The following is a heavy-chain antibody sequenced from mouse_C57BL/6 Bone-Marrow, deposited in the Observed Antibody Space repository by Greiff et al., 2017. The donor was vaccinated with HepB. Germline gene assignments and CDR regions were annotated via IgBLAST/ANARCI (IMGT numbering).Heavy chain of an antibody. D-gene: IGHD2-3*01. Sequence: EVMLVESGGGLVKPGGSLKLSCAASGFTFSDYGMHWVRQAPEKGLEWVAYISSGSSTIYYADTVKGRFTISRDNAKNTLFLQMTSLRSEDTAMYYCARIYDGYYWYFDGWGTGTTVTVSS. CDR3: ARIYDGYYWYFDG. V-gene: IGHV5-17*01. CDR2: ISSGSSTI. CDR1: GFTFSDYG. J-gene: IGHJ1*03.